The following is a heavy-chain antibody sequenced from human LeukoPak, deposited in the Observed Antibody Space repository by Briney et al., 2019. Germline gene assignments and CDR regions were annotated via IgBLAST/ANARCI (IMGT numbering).Heavy chain of an antibody. V-gene: IGHV1-69*01. CDR1: GGTFSSYA. D-gene: IGHD1-26*01. CDR3: ARGARYSGSFRSKFDY. CDR2: IIPIFGTA. Sequence: SVKVSCKASGGTFSSYAISWVRQAPGQGLEWMGGIIPIFGTANYAQKFQGKVTITADESTSTAYMELSSLRSEDTAVYYCARGARYSGSFRSKFDYWGQGTLVTVSS. J-gene: IGHJ4*02.